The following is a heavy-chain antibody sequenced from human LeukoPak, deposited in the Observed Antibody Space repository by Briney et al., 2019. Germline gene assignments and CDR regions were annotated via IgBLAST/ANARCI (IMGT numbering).Heavy chain of an antibody. Sequence: PSETLSLTCTVSGGSISSSSYYWGWVRQPPGKGLEWIGSIYYSGSTYYNPSLKSRVTISVDTSKNQFSLKLSSVTAADTAVYYCARDSLELNYYDSSGYPDYWGQGTLVTVSS. V-gene: IGHV4-39*07. J-gene: IGHJ4*02. CDR1: GGSISSSSYY. CDR3: ARDSLELNYYDSSGYPDY. D-gene: IGHD3-22*01. CDR2: IYYSGST.